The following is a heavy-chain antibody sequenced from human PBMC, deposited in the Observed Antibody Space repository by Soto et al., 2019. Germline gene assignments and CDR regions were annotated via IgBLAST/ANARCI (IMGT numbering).Heavy chain of an antibody. D-gene: IGHD6-13*01. CDR3: ARDREAEYYYYAMDV. CDR1: GGTFSSNS. CDR2: IIPIVGTA. J-gene: IGHJ6*02. Sequence: QVQLVQSGAEVKKPGSSVKVSCKASGGTFSSNSIGWVRQAPGQGLEWMGRIIPIVGTANYAQKFQGRDTISADKSTSTAYMELSSLRSEDTAVYYCARDREAEYYYYAMDVWGQGTTVTVSS. V-gene: IGHV1-69*08.